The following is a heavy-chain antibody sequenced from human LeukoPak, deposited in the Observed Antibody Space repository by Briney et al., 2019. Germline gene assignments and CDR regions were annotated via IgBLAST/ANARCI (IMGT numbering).Heavy chain of an antibody. CDR3: ARGLYYYGTDAFDI. CDR1: GFSFSSYS. J-gene: IGHJ3*02. CDR2: ISASGNYI. Sequence: GGSLRLSCAAPGFSFSSYSMNWVRQAPGRGLELVSSISASGNYIYYAGSVKGRFTISRDSAENSLYLQMNSLGAQDTAVYYCARGLYYYGTDAFDIWGQGTMVTVS. V-gene: IGHV3-21*01. D-gene: IGHD3-16*01.